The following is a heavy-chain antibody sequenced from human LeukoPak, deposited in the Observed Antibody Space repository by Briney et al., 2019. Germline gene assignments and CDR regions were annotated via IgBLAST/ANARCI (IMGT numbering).Heavy chain of an antibody. CDR2: ISGSGVST. V-gene: IGHV3-23*01. Sequence: QPGGSLRLSCAASGFTFSSYAMSWVRQAPGKGLEWVSVISGSGVSTYYADSVKGRFTISRDNSKNTLYLQMNSLRAEDTAVYYCARDVESTYNWNIRGGLDYWGQGTLVTVSS. D-gene: IGHD1-1*01. CDR3: ARDVESTYNWNIRGGLDY. J-gene: IGHJ4*02. CDR1: GFTFSSYA.